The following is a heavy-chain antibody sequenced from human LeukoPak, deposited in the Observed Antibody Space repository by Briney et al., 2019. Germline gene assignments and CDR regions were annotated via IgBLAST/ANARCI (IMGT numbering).Heavy chain of an antibody. Sequence: SETLSLTCTVSGGSISGYFWSWIRQPPGKGLGWIGFIYYSGSTNYNPSLKSRVTISIDTSKNQFSLRLSSVTAADTAVYYCARYSSGGDYFDHWGQGTLVTVSS. CDR3: ARYSSGGDYFDH. CDR1: GGSISGYF. CDR2: IYYSGST. D-gene: IGHD6-19*01. J-gene: IGHJ4*02. V-gene: IGHV4-59*08.